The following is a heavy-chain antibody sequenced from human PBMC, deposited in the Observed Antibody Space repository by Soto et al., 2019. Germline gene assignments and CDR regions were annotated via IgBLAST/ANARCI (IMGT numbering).Heavy chain of an antibody. CDR2: ISWNSGSI. Sequence: PGGSLRLSCAASGFTFDDYAMHWVRQAPGKGLEWVSGISWNSGSIGYADSVKGRFTISRDNAKNSLYLQMNSLRAEDTALYYCAKDLYCGGDCYSGGLDYWGQGTLVTVSS. J-gene: IGHJ4*02. CDR1: GFTFDDYA. V-gene: IGHV3-9*01. D-gene: IGHD2-21*01. CDR3: AKDLYCGGDCYSGGLDY.